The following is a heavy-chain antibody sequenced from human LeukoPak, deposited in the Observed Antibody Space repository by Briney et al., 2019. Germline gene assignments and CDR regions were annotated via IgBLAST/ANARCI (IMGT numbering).Heavy chain of an antibody. D-gene: IGHD4-17*01. CDR3: ARAPTDYGDYDFDY. Sequence: GRSLRLSCAASGFTFSSYSMNWVRQAPGKGLEWVSSISSSSSYIYYADSVKGRFTISRDNAKNSLYLQMNSLRAEDTAVYYCARAPTDYGDYDFDYWGQGTLVTVSS. J-gene: IGHJ4*02. V-gene: IGHV3-21*01. CDR2: ISSSSSYI. CDR1: GFTFSSYS.